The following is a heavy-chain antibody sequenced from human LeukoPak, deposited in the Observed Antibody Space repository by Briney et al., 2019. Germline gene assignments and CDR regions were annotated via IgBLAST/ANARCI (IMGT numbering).Heavy chain of an antibody. V-gene: IGHV1-8*01. Sequence: ASVKVSCKASGYTFTSYDINWVRQATGQGLEWMGWMNPNSGNTGYAQKFQGRVTMTRDTSISTAYMELSRLRSDDTAVYYCARDAYGVVGIDYWGQGTLVTVSS. CDR3: ARDAYGVVGIDY. CDR2: MNPNSGNT. J-gene: IGHJ4*02. CDR1: GYTFTSYD. D-gene: IGHD3-3*01.